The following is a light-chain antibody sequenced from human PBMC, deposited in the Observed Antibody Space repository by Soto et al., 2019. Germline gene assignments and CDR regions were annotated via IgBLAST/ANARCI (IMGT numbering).Light chain of an antibody. V-gene: IGLV1-40*01. J-gene: IGLJ1*01. Sequence: QSVLTQPRSVSGAPGQRVTISCTGSSSNIGAGYDVHWYQQLPGTAPKLLIYGNSNRPSGVPDRFSGSKSGTSASLAITGLQTEDEADYYCQSYDSTLSGLVFGTGTKVTV. CDR2: GNS. CDR1: SSNIGAGYD. CDR3: QSYDSTLSGLV.